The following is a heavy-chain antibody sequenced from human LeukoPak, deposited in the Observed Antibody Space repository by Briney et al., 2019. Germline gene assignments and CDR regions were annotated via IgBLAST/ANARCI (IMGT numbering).Heavy chain of an antibody. Sequence: GGSLRLSCAASGFTFSSYAMHWVRQAPGKGLEWVAFISYDGSNKYYADSVKGRFTISRDNSKNTLYLQMNSLRAEDTAVYYCARGDCSSTSCYLREPEPDYWGQGTLVTVSS. J-gene: IGHJ4*02. CDR2: ISYDGSNK. D-gene: IGHD2-2*01. V-gene: IGHV3-30*04. CDR1: GFTFSSYA. CDR3: ARGDCSSTSCYLREPEPDY.